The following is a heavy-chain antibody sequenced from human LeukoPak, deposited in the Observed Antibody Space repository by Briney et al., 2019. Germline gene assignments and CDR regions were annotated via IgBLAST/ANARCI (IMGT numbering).Heavy chain of an antibody. J-gene: IGHJ4*02. Sequence: EASETLSLTCAVYGGSFSGYYWSWIRQPPGKGLEWIGEINHSGSTNYNPSLKSRVTISVDTSKNQFSLKLSSVTAADTAVYYCASLIPDIEVVPAASALETYPDYWGQGTLVTVSS. V-gene: IGHV4-34*01. CDR3: ASLIPDIEVVPAASALETYPDY. CDR2: INHSGST. D-gene: IGHD2-2*01. CDR1: GGSFSGYY.